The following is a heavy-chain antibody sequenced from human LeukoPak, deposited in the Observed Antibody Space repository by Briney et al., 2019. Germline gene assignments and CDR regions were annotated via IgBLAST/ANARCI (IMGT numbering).Heavy chain of an antibody. J-gene: IGHJ4*02. Sequence: GGSLRLSCEASGFTFSSFAIAWVRQAPGKGLEWVSYVGGSGDFTYYADSVKGRFTISRDNSRNTLYLQMDSLRAEDTAVYYCARGPLYNYDILTGYDYWGQGTLVTVSS. V-gene: IGHV3-23*01. CDR2: VGGSGDFT. CDR3: ARGPLYNYDILTGYDY. D-gene: IGHD3-9*01. CDR1: GFTFSSFA.